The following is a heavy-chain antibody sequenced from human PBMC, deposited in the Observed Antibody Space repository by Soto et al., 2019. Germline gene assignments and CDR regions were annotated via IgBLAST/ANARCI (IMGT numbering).Heavy chain of an antibody. CDR2: IRSKADGGTT. V-gene: IGHV3-15*07. Sequence: EVQLVESGGGLVKPGGSLRLSCAASGFTFNNAWMNWVRQAPGKGLEWVGRIRSKADGGTTDYAASVKDRFTISRDDSNNTLHLQMTSLKIEDTAVYYCTTEPDYSNYFDYWGQGTLVTVSS. CDR1: GFTFNNAW. CDR3: TTEPDYSNYFDY. J-gene: IGHJ4*02. D-gene: IGHD4-4*01.